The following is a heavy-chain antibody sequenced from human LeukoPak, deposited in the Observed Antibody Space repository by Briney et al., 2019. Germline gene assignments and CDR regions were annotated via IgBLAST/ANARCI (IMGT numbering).Heavy chain of an antibody. CDR3: AKSLRDIRYYYMDV. V-gene: IGHV3-33*06. J-gene: IGHJ6*03. D-gene: IGHD5-12*01. CDR1: GFTFSSYG. CDR2: IWYDGSNK. Sequence: GRSLRLSCAASGFTFSSYGMHWVRQAPGKGLEWVALIWYDGSNKYYADSVKGRFTISRDNSKNTLYLQMNSLRAEDTAVYYCAKSLRDIRYYYMDVWGKGTTVTVSS.